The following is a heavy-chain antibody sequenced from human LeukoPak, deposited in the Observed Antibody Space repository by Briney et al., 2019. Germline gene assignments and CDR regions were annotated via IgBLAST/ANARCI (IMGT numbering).Heavy chain of an antibody. Sequence: SETLSLTCTVSGGSLSGHFWSWFRRPPGKGLENIGYIHSSGSTNYNPSYKSRVTASLEMSKNQFSLSLSSVTAADTAVYYCARDPGDTDWYNFDFWGQGILVTVFS. V-gene: IGHV4-59*11. CDR3: ARDPGDTDWYNFDF. CDR2: IHSSGST. CDR1: GGSLSGHF. J-gene: IGHJ4*02. D-gene: IGHD3-9*01.